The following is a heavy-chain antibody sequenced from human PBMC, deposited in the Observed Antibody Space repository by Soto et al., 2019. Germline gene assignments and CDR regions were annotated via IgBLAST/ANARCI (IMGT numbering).Heavy chain of an antibody. J-gene: IGHJ6*03. Sequence: ASVKVSCKASGYTFTAFGISWVRQAPGQGLEWMGWINANNDNTNYAQKFQGRVTMTRNTSISTAYMELRSLRSEDTAVYYCARVLRSYYDFWSGYYDYYYMDVWGKGTTVTVSS. CDR2: INANNDNT. D-gene: IGHD3-3*01. V-gene: IGHV1-18*01. CDR1: GYTFTAFG. CDR3: ARVLRSYYDFWSGYYDYYYMDV.